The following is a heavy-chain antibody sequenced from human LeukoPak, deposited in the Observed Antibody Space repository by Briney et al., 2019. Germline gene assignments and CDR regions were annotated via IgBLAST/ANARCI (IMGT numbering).Heavy chain of an antibody. V-gene: IGHV3-23*01. D-gene: IGHD2-15*01. Sequence: GGSLRLSCAASGFTFSSYAMSGARQAPGKGLEWVSAISGSGGSTYYADSVKGRFTISRDNSKNTLYLQMNSLRAEDTAVYYCAKDPVYCSGGSCYSDPYYFDYWGQGTLVTVSS. CDR3: AKDPVYCSGGSCYSDPYYFDY. CDR1: GFTFSSYA. CDR2: ISGSGGST. J-gene: IGHJ4*02.